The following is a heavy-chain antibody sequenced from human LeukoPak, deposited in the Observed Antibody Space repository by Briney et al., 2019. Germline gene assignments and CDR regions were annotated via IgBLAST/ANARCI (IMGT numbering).Heavy chain of an antibody. CDR2: IWYDGSNK. CDR3: AREDYYGSGSFYGAGAAPMDV. J-gene: IGHJ6*02. D-gene: IGHD3-10*01. Sequence: GGSLRLSCAASGFTFSSYGMHWVRQAPGKGLEWVAVIWYDGSNKHYADSVKGRFTISRDNSKNTLYLQMNSLRAEETAVYYCAREDYYGSGSFYGAGAAPMDVWGQGTTVTVSS. CDR1: GFTFSSYG. V-gene: IGHV3-33*01.